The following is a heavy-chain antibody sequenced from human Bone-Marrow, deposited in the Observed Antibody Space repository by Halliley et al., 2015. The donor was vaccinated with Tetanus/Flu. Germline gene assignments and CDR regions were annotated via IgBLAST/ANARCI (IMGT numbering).Heavy chain of an antibody. CDR2: ISHSGSP. J-gene: IGHJ4*02. D-gene: IGHD1-1*01. Sequence: GLGWIGEISHSGSPYYNPSLKRRVSISVDNPKNQFPLTLDSVAAADAAVYYCARTTLVRYFDFWGQGAQVTVSS. V-gene: IGHV4-4*02. CDR3: ARTTLVRYFDF.